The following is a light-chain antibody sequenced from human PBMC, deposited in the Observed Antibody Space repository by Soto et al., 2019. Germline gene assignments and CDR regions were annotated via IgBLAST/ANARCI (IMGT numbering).Light chain of an antibody. CDR3: QQSYSTPAT. J-gene: IGKJ5*01. Sequence: DIQMTQSPSSLSASVGDRVTITCRASQSISSYLNWYQQKPGKAPKLLIYAAYSLQSGVPSRFSGSGSGTDFTLTISSLQPEDVATYYCQQSYSTPATFGQGTRLEIK. V-gene: IGKV1-39*01. CDR1: QSISSY. CDR2: AAY.